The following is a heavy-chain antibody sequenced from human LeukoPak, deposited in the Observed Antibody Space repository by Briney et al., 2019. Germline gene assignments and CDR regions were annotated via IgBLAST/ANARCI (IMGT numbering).Heavy chain of an antibody. D-gene: IGHD4-11*01. J-gene: IGHJ5*02. CDR2: LYSGGST. CDR1: GFTVSNNY. V-gene: IGHV3-66*01. CDR3: AREDQDYTGRNWFDP. Sequence: GGSLRLSCAASGFTVSNNYMSWVRQAPGKGLEWVSVLYSGGSTYYADSVKGRFTISRDNSKNTLYLQMNTLRAEDTAVYYCAREDQDYTGRNWFDPWGQGTLVTVSS.